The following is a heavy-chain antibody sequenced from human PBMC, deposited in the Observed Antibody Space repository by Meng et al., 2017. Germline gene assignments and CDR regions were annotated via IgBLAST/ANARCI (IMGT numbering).Heavy chain of an antibody. CDR1: GFTFSSYA. Sequence: GGSLRLSCSASGFTFSSYAMSWVRQAPGKGLEWVSAISCSGGSTYYADSVKGRFTISRDNSKNTLYLQMNSLRAEDTAVYYCAKDRPLGSYYPYYYYYGMDVWGQGTTVTVSS. CDR2: ISCSGGST. D-gene: IGHD1-26*01. CDR3: AKDRPLGSYYPYYYYYGMDV. J-gene: IGHJ6*02. V-gene: IGHV3-23*01.